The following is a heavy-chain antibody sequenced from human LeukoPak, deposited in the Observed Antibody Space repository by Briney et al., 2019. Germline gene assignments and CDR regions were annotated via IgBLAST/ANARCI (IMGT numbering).Heavy chain of an antibody. Sequence: GGSLRLSCAASGFTFNSYAMSWVRQASGKGLEWVSTVTGSGSATYYADSVKGRFIISRDNSRNTLYLQMNSLRAEDTAVYYCATRYYFDCWGQGTLVAVSS. V-gene: IGHV3-23*01. J-gene: IGHJ4*02. CDR2: VTGSGSAT. CDR1: GFTFNSYA. CDR3: ATRYYFDC.